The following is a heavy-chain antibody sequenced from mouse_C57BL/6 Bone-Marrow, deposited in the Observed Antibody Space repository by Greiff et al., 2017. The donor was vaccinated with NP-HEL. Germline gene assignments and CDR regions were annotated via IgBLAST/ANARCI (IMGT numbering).Heavy chain of an antibody. CDR2: INPSSGYT. Sequence: QVQLQQSGAELARPGASVKMSCKASGYTFTSYTMHWVKQRPGQGLEWIGYINPSSGYTKYNQKFKDKATLTAAKSSSTAYMQLSSLTSEDSAVYYCARKIRSYLYAMDYWGQGTSVTVSA. V-gene: IGHV1-4*01. J-gene: IGHJ4*01. CDR1: GYTFTSYT. D-gene: IGHD1-1*01. CDR3: ARKIRSYLYAMDY.